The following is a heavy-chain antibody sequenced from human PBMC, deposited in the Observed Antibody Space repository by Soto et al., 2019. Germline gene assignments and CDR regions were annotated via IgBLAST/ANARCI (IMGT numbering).Heavy chain of an antibody. CDR3: ARHFCASGSNCFYFDS. V-gene: IGHV4-61*08. D-gene: IGHD3-3*02. CDR1: GGSISSGGYY. Sequence: PSETLSLTCTVSGGSISSGGYYWSWIRQPPGKGLEYIGFIHSSGSTNSSPSLKSRVTLSVDTSRNQFSLILSSVTAADTAVYYCARHFCASGSNCFYFDSWGQGTQVTVSS. CDR2: IHSSGST. J-gene: IGHJ4*02.